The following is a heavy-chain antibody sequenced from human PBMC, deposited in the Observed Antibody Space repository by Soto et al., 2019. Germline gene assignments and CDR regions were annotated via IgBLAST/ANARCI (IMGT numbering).Heavy chain of an antibody. CDR1: GGSISSYY. CDR2: IYYSKST. V-gene: IGHV4-59*01. D-gene: IGHD5-18*01. Sequence: SETLSLTCTVSGGSISSYYWSWIRQPPGNGLKWIGYIYYSKSTNYNPSLKSRYTISVDTSKNQFSLKLSSVTAADTAVYYCARDNGYSYGYTLDHWGQGTLVTVS. CDR3: ARDNGYSYGYTLDH. J-gene: IGHJ4*02.